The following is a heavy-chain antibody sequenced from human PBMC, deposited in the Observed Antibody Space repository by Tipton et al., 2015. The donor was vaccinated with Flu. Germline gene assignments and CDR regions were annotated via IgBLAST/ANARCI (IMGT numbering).Heavy chain of an antibody. J-gene: IGHJ4*02. V-gene: IGHV4-4*07. Sequence: TLSLTCTVSGGSISSYYWSWIWQPAGKGLEWIGRIYSSGSNNYNPSLKSRVTMSVDTSKNQFSLNLSSVTAADTAVYYCARSHYGSGAYYFDYWGQGTLVTVSS. D-gene: IGHD3-10*01. CDR3: ARSHYGSGAYYFDY. CDR2: IYSSGSN. CDR1: GGSISSYY.